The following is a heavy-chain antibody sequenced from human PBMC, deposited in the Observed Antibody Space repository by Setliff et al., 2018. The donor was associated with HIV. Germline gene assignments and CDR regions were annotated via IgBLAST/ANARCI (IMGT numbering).Heavy chain of an antibody. J-gene: IGHJ5*02. Sequence: PSETLSLTCTVSAGSIRSSTYYWAWIRQPPGKGLEWIGTIYYSGSTYYNPSLKSRATISVDMSKNQFSLRLSSVTAADTAVYYCIIAYSSGWLAPMGFDPWGQGTLVTVSS. CDR2: IYYSGST. D-gene: IGHD6-19*01. CDR3: IIAYSSGWLAPMGFDP. V-gene: IGHV4-39*01. CDR1: AGSIRSSTYY.